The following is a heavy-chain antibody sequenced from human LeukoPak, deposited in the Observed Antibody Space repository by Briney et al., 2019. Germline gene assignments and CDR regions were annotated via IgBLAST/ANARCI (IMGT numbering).Heavy chain of an antibody. J-gene: IGHJ5*02. CDR3: ARNSDFWSGYYSA. D-gene: IGHD3-3*01. CDR2: IIPIFGTA. Sequence: ASVKVSCKASGGTFSNYAISWVRQAPGQGLEWMGGIIPIFGTANYAQKFQGRVTITADESPSTAYMELSSLRSEDTAVYYCARNSDFWSGYYSAWGQGTLVTVSS. V-gene: IGHV1-69*13. CDR1: GGTFSNYA.